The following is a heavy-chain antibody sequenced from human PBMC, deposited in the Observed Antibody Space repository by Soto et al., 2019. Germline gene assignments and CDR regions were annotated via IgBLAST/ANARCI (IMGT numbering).Heavy chain of an antibody. CDR3: TTSSPLHDAFDI. D-gene: IGHD3-10*01. V-gene: IGHV3-15*01. Sequence: GGSLRLSCAASGFTFSNAWMSWVRQAPGKGLEWVGRIKSKTDGGTTDYAAPVKGRFTISRDDSKNTLYLQMNSLKTEDTAVYYCTTSSPLHDAFDIWGQGTMVTVSS. CDR2: IKSKTDGGTT. CDR1: GFTFSNAW. J-gene: IGHJ3*02.